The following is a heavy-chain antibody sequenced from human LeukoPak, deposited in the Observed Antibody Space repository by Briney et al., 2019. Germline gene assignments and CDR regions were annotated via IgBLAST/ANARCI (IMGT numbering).Heavy chain of an antibody. J-gene: IGHJ4*02. CDR2: INPSGGST. CDR3: ARGVRAGTTGY. Sequence: ASVKVSCKASGYTFTSYYMHWVRQAPGQGLEWMGIINPSGGSTSYAQKFQGRVTMTRDMSTSTVYMGLSSLRSEDTAVYYCARGVRAGTTGYWGQGTLVTVSS. CDR1: GYTFTSYY. V-gene: IGHV1-46*01. D-gene: IGHD1-7*01.